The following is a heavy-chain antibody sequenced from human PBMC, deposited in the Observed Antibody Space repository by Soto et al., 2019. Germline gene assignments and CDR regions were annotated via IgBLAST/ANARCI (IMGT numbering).Heavy chain of an antibody. CDR3: AERIGTVTPFDY. D-gene: IGHD4-17*01. Sequence: PSETLSLTCAVYGGSFSGYYWSWIRQPPGKGPEWIGEINHSGSTNYNPSLKSRVTISVDTSKNQFSLKLSSVTAADTAVYYCAERIGTVTPFDYWGQGTLVTVSS. CDR2: INHSGST. J-gene: IGHJ4*02. CDR1: GGSFSGYY. V-gene: IGHV4-34*01.